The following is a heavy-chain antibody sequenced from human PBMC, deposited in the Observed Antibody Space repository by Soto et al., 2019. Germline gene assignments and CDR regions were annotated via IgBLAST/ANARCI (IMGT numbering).Heavy chain of an antibody. J-gene: IGHJ6*02. CDR3: AIGAGPRANTCGTWG. V-gene: IGHV1-2*04. CDR1: GYTFTGYY. CDR2: NNPNSGGT. Sequence: ASVKILCKASGYTFTGYYIHCVRQAPCQGLERMGWNNPNSGGTNYAQKFQGWVTMTRDTSISTAYMELSRLRSDDTAVYYCAIGAGPRANTCGTWGGGQGTTVTVS. D-gene: IGHD1-26*01.